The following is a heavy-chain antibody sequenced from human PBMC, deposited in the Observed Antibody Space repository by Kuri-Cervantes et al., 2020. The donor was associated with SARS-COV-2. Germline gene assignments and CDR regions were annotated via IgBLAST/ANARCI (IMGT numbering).Heavy chain of an antibody. V-gene: IGHV4-34*01. J-gene: IGHJ5*02. Sequence: SETLSLTCAVYGGSFSGYYWSWSRQPPGKGLEWIGEINHSGSTNYNPSLKSRVTISVDTSKNQFSLKLSSVTAADTAVYYCARGRQFWDIVVVVAARWFDPWGQGTLVTVSS. CDR3: ARGRQFWDIVVVVAARWFDP. CDR2: INHSGST. CDR1: GGSFSGYY. D-gene: IGHD2-15*01.